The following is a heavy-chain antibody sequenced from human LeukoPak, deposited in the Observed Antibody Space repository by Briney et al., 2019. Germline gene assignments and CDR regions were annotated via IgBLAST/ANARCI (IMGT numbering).Heavy chain of an antibody. CDR1: GFTFSTYE. Sequence: GGSLRLSCATSGFTFSTYEMDWVRQAPGKGLEWVSYISSSGSIYYTDSVKGRFTISRDNAKNSLYLQTNSLRAEDTAIYYCARGGYGGTSDAFDIWGQGTMVTVSS. V-gene: IGHV3-48*03. J-gene: IGHJ3*02. CDR3: ARGGYGGTSDAFDI. D-gene: IGHD4-23*01. CDR2: ISSSGSI.